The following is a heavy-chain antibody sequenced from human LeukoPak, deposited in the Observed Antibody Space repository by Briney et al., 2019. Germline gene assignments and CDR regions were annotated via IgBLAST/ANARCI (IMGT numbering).Heavy chain of an antibody. CDR2: INQDGSYK. CDR3: ARHLFGRTSTSCSSS. CDR1: GFTFSSYW. J-gene: IGHJ5*02. V-gene: IGHV3-7*01. Sequence: PGGSLRLSCAASGFTFSSYWMSWVRQAPGKGLEWVANINQDGSYKYYVDSVKGRFTISRDNAKNSLYLQMNSLRAEDTAVFYCARHLFGRTSTSCSSSWGQGTLVTVSS. D-gene: IGHD2-2*01.